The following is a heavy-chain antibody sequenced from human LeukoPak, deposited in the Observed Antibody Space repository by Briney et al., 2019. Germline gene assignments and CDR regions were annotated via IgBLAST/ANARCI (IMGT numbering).Heavy chain of an antibody. J-gene: IGHJ5*02. CDR3: ARLFGDYGWFDP. D-gene: IGHD4-17*01. CDR1: GGSISSSSYY. CDR2: IYYSGSA. V-gene: IGHV4-39*01. Sequence: SETLSLTCTVSGGSISSSSYYWGWIRQPPGKGLEWIGTIYYSGSAYYSPSLKSRVTISVDTSKHQFSLKLSSVTAADTAVYYCARLFGDYGWFDPWGQGTLVTVSS.